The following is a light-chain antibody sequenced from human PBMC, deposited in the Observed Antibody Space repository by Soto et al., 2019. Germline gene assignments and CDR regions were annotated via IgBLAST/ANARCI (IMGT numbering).Light chain of an antibody. CDR3: ATWDDSLDGPV. V-gene: IGLV1-44*01. J-gene: IGLJ2*01. CDR2: NNN. Sequence: VLAQPPSASGTPGQRVTISCSGSNSNIGSYVVNWYQHLPGTAPKLLIYNNNQRPSGVPDRFSGSKSGTSASLAVSGLQSEDEADYYCATWDDSLDGPVFGGGTKLTVL. CDR1: NSNIGSYV.